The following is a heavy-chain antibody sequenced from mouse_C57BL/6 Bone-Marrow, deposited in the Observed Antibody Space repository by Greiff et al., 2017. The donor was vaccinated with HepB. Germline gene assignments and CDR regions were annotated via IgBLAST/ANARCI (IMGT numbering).Heavy chain of an antibody. CDR1: GYTFTSYG. Sequence: VKLQESGAELARPGASVKLSCKASGYTFTSYGISWVKQRTGQGLEWIGEIYPRSGNTYYNEKFKGKATLTADKSSSTAYMELRSLTSEDSAVYFCARNNYSNFDYWGQGTTLTVSS. D-gene: IGHD2-5*01. J-gene: IGHJ2*01. V-gene: IGHV1-81*01. CDR3: ARNNYSNFDY. CDR2: IYPRSGNT.